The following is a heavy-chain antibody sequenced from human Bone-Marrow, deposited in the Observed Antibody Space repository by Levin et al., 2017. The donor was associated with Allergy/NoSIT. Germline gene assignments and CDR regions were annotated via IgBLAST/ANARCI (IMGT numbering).Heavy chain of an antibody. V-gene: IGHV1-18*01. CDR1: GYPFANSA. CDR3: ARDVDPLYSSSWLDH. Sequence: ASVKVSCETSGYPFANSAFSWVRQAPGQGLEWMGWVSPYSGKTDYAQKFRGRLTMTTDTSTRTAYMELRSLRSDDTAVYYCARDVDPLYSSSWLDHWGQGTLVIVSS. CDR2: VSPYSGKT. J-gene: IGHJ4*02. D-gene: IGHD6-13*01.